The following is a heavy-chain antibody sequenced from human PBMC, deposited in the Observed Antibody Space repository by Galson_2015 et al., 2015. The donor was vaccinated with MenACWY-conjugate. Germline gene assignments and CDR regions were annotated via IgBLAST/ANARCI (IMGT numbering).Heavy chain of an antibody. J-gene: IGHJ4*02. D-gene: IGHD3-3*01. CDR3: ARRGPGSDFWSGYYSFDY. Sequence: YHSGSTNYNPSLKSRVSISVDKSKNQFSLKLSSVTAADTAVYYCARRGPGSDFWSGYYSFDYWGQGTLATVSS. V-gene: IGHV4-4*02. CDR2: YHSGST.